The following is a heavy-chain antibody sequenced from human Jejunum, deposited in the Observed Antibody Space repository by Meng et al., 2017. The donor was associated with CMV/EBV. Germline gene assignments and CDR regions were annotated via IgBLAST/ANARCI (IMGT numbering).Heavy chain of an antibody. CDR2: IGTVGDT. J-gene: IGHJ3*02. CDR3: ARDGGLGAFDI. CDR1: GFTFSTYD. Sequence: CAASGFTFSTYDMHWVRQATGKGLEWVSGIGTVGDTYYPDSVKGRFTISREHAKNSLYLQMNSLRAGDTAVYYCARDGGLGAFDIWGQGTMGTVSS. V-gene: IGHV3-13*01. D-gene: IGHD3-16*01.